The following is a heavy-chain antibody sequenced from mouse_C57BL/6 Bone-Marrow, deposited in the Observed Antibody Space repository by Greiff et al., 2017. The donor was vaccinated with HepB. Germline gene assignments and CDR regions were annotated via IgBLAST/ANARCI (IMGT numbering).Heavy chain of an antibody. D-gene: IGHD1-1*01. CDR3: ARPYYYGSL. J-gene: IGHJ2*01. V-gene: IGHV1-81*01. CDR1: GYTFTSYG. CDR2: IYPRSGNT. Sequence: VKLMESGAELARPGASVKLSCKASGYTFTSYGISWVKQRTGQGLEWIGEIYPRSGNTYYNEKFKGKATLTADKSSSTAYMELRSLTSEDSAVYFCARPYYYGSLWGQGTTLTVSS.